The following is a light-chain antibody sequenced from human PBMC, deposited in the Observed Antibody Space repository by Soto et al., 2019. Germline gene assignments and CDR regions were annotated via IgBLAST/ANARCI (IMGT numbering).Light chain of an antibody. Sequence: QAVVTQEPSLSVSPGGTVTLTCGSSTGAVTSGHYPYWFQQKPGQAPRTLIYDTSNKQSWTPVRFSGSLLGGKAALTLSGAQPEDEDEYYCLLPYCDAGVLGGGTKLTVL. CDR3: LLPYCDAGV. J-gene: IGLJ3*02. CDR1: TGAVTSGHY. CDR2: DTS. V-gene: IGLV7-46*01.